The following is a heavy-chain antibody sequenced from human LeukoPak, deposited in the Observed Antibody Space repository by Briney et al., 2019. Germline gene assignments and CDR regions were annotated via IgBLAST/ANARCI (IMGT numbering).Heavy chain of an antibody. J-gene: IGHJ1*01. CDR2: IYYSGST. CDR1: GGSISSDY. V-gene: IGHV4-59*08. Sequence: SETLSLTCTVSGGSISSDYWSWIRQPPGKGLEWIGHIYYSGSTNYNPSLKSRVTISVDTSKNQFSLKLNSVTAADTAVYYCARQTGYFRYWGQGTLDAVSS. CDR3: ARQTGYFRY. D-gene: IGHD3-10*01.